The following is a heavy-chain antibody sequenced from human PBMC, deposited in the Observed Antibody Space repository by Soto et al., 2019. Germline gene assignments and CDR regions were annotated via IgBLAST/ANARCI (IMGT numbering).Heavy chain of an antibody. CDR1: GFTFSDSA. V-gene: IGHV3-73*01. D-gene: IGHD5-12*01. Sequence: PEVSLRLSCAASGFTFSDSAMHWVRQASGKGLEWVGRIRNKANNYATAYGASVKGRFIISRDESKNTAYLQMNSLKTEDTAVYYCIASVDDTCLDHWAQRSRVTVSS. CDR3: IASVDDTCLDH. CDR2: IRNKANNYAT. J-gene: IGHJ4*02.